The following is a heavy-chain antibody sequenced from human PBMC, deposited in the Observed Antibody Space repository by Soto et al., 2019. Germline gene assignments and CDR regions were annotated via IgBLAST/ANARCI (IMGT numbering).Heavy chain of an antibody. CDR2: ISSSSSYI. CDR3: ARVYFYDSSGYYYY. V-gene: IGHV3-21*01. J-gene: IGHJ4*02. Sequence: GGSLRLSCAASGFTFSTYNMNWVRQAPGKGLEWVSSISSSSSYIFYADSVKGRFTISRDNAKNSLYLQMNSLRAEDTAVYYCARVYFYDSSGYYYYWGQGTLVTVSS. D-gene: IGHD3-22*01. CDR1: GFTFSTYN.